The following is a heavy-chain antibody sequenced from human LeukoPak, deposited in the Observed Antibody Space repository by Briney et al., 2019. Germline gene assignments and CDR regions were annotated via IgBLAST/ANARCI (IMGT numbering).Heavy chain of an antibody. J-gene: IGHJ3*02. Sequence: GGSLRLSCAASGFTVSSNYMSWVRQAPGKGLEWVSVIYSGGSTYYADSVKGRFTISRHNSKNTLYLQMNSLRAEDTAVYYCARAMYYYDSSGYSGRAFDIWGQGTMVTVSS. V-gene: IGHV3-53*04. CDR3: ARAMYYYDSSGYSGRAFDI. CDR1: GFTVSSNY. D-gene: IGHD3-22*01. CDR2: IYSGGST.